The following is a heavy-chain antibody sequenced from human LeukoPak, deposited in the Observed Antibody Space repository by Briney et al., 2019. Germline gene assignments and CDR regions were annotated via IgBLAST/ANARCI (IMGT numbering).Heavy chain of an antibody. CDR3: ARRWPYCYFDL. D-gene: IGHD4-23*01. Sequence: GASVTVSFTASAYTFTSYGISRVRQAPAQGLEWMGWISAYNGNTNYAQKLQGRVTMTTDTSTSTAYMELRSLRSDDTAVYYCARRWPYCYFDLWGRGTLVTVSS. CDR2: ISAYNGNT. CDR1: AYTFTSYG. J-gene: IGHJ2*01. V-gene: IGHV1-18*01.